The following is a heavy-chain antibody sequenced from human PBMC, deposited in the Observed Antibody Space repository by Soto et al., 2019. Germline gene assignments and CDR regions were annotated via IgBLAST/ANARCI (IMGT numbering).Heavy chain of an antibody. J-gene: IGHJ4*02. Sequence: GPTLVNPTQTLTLTCTFSGFSLTTTGVGVSWIRQPPGKALEWLALIYWDDVKRYSPSLKSRLTITKDTSKNQVVLTMTNMDPVDTATYYCAHAYSSSWSLDYWGQGTLVTVSS. CDR3: AHAYSSSWSLDY. D-gene: IGHD6-13*01. CDR2: IYWDDVK. CDR1: GFSLTTTGVG. V-gene: IGHV2-5*02.